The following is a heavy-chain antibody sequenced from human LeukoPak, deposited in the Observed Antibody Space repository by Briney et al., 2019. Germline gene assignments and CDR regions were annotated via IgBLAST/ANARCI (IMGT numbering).Heavy chain of an antibody. CDR1: VGSISSYY. V-gene: IGHV4-59*01. CDR2: IYYSGST. D-gene: IGHD6-13*01. Sequence: PSETLSLTCTVSVGSISSYYGSWIRQPPGKGLEWIGYIYYSGSTNYNPSLKSRVTISVDTSKNQFSMKLSSVTAADTAVYYCARSPDIVYGSSWYPYFDYWGQGTLVTVSS. J-gene: IGHJ4*02. CDR3: ARSPDIVYGSSWYPYFDY.